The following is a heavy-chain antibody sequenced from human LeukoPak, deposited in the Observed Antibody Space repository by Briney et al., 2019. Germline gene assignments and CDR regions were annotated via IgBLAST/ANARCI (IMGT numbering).Heavy chain of an antibody. J-gene: IGHJ4*02. CDR1: GFTFSNYW. CDR3: ARDSWDGGYSGYIDY. CDR2: ISPDGKDT. D-gene: IGHD5-12*01. V-gene: IGHV3-74*01. Sequence: GGSLRLSCAASGFTFSNYWIYWVRQVPGKGLVWVSRISPDGKDTSHADSVKGRFTISRDNSKNTLHLQMNSLRAEDTAVYYCARDSWDGGYSGYIDYWGQGTLVTVSS.